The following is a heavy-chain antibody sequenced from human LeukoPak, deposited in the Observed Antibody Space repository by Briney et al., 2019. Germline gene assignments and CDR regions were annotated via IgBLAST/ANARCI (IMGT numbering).Heavy chain of an antibody. CDR1: GFTFGSYD. D-gene: IGHD2-2*01. CDR2: IGTVGDT. J-gene: IGHJ3*02. CDR3: ARGLVCSSTSGRWGEAFYI. Sequence: GGSLRLSCAASGFTFGSYDMHWVRHTTGKGLEWVSTIGTVGDTYYPGSVKGRFTISRENAKNSLYLQMNSLRAGDTAVYYGARGLVCSSTSGRWGEAFYICGQGTMVTVSS. V-gene: IGHV3-13*01.